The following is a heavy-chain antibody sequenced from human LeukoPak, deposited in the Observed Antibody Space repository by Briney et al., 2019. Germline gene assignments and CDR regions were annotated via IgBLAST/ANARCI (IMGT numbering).Heavy chain of an antibody. V-gene: IGHV4-59*08. Sequence: SETLSLTCTVSGGSISGFYWSWIRQPPGKGMEWIGYSYYRGSTNYNPSLKSRVSISVDTSKNQFSLRLSSVTAADTAVYYCARQISDYYYYYMDVWGKGTTVTVSS. CDR1: GGSISGFY. D-gene: IGHD3-10*01. J-gene: IGHJ6*03. CDR2: SYYRGST. CDR3: ARQISDYYYYYMDV.